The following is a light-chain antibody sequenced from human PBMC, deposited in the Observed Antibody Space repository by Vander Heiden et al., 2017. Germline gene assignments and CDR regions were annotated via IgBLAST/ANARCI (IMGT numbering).Light chain of an antibody. Sequence: QSVPPQPASVSGSPGQSITISCTGTSSDVGGYNYVSWYQQHPGKATKLMSHDVSNRPSGVSHRSSGSKSGNTASLTISGLQADDEADYYCSSYTSSGIVVFGGGTKLTVL. CDR2: DVS. J-gene: IGLJ2*01. CDR3: SSYTSSGIVV. V-gene: IGLV2-14*01. CDR1: SSDVGGYNY.